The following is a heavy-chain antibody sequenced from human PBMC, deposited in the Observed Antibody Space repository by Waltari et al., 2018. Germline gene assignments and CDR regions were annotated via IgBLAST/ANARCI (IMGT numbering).Heavy chain of an antibody. Sequence: QVQLQESGPGLVKPSETLSPTCSVSGYSISNGYYWAWVREPPGKGLEWNGSINHSGRTYYNLSLKSRVTISVDTSKNQFSLKRSSVTAADRAVYFCARLGGTYFPFDYWGQGALVTVSS. CDR1: GYSISNGYY. CDR2: INHSGRT. V-gene: IGHV4-38-2*02. J-gene: IGHJ4*02. D-gene: IGHD1-26*01. CDR3: ARLGGTYFPFDY.